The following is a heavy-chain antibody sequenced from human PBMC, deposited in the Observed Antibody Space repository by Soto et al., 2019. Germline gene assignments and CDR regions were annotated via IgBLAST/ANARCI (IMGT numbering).Heavy chain of an antibody. CDR3: ARGLGTSNPVVTTYYYYYYGMDV. CDR1: GGSFSGYY. CDR2: INHSGST. Sequence: SETLSLTCAVYGGSFSGYYWSWIRQPPGKGLEWIGEINHSGSTNYNPSLKSRVTISVDTSKNQFSLKLSSVTAADTAVYYCARGLGTSNPVVTTYYYYYYGMDVWGQGTTVTVSS. D-gene: IGHD4-4*01. V-gene: IGHV4-34*01. J-gene: IGHJ6*02.